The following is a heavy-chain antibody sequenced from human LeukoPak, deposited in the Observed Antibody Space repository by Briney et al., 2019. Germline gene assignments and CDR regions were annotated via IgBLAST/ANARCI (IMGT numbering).Heavy chain of an antibody. Sequence: GGSLRLSCVVSGFTFSSYAMHWVRQAPGKGLEYVSSISSNGGSTYYANSVKGRFTISRDNSKNTLYLQMNSLRAEDTAVYYCANPYYGSGSYYKGFDYWGQGTLVTVSS. D-gene: IGHD3-10*01. CDR2: ISSNGGST. CDR3: ANPYYGSGSYYKGFDY. V-gene: IGHV3-64*01. J-gene: IGHJ4*02. CDR1: GFTFSSYA.